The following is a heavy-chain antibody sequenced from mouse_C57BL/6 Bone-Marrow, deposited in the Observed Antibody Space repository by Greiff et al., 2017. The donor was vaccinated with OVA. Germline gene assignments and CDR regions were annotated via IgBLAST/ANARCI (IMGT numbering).Heavy chain of an antibody. J-gene: IGHJ1*03. CDR2: IDPSDSYT. CDR3: ARTPYDYYGSRDWYFDV. V-gene: IGHV1-59*01. Sequence: VQLQQPGAELVRPGTSVKLSCKASGYTFTSYWMHWVKQRPGQGLEWIGVIDPSDSYTNYNQKFKGKATLTVDPSSSTAYMQLSSLTSEDSAVYYCARTPYDYYGSRDWYFDVWGTGTTVTVSS. CDR1: GYTFTSYW. D-gene: IGHD1-1*01.